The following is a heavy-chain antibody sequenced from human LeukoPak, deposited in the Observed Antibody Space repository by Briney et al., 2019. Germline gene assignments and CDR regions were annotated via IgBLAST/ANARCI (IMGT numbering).Heavy chain of an antibody. D-gene: IGHD6-13*01. J-gene: IGHJ4*02. CDR3: ARARRYRSSWYHDY. CDR1: GFTFSDYY. CDR2: ISSSSTI. Sequence: GGSLRLSCAASGFTFSDYYMSWIRQAPGKGLEWVSYISSSSTIYYADSVKGRFTISRDNANNSLYLQMNSLRDEDTAVYYCARARRYRSSWYHDYWGQGSLVTVSS. V-gene: IGHV3-69-1*01.